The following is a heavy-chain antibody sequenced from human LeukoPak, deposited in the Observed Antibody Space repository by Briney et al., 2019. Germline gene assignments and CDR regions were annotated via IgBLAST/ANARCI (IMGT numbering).Heavy chain of an antibody. CDR3: ARRPATEGGYFDY. V-gene: IGHV4-38-2*02. J-gene: IGHJ4*02. CDR1: GYSISSGYY. D-gene: IGHD2-2*01. CDR2: IYHSGST. Sequence: SETLSLTCTVSGYSISSGYYRGWIRQPPGKGLEWIGSIYHSGSTYYNPSLKSRVTISVDTSKNQFSLKLSSVTAADTAVYYCARRPATEGGYFDYWGQGTLVTVSS.